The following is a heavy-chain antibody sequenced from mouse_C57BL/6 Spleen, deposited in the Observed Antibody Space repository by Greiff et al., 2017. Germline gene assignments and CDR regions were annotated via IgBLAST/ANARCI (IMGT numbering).Heavy chain of an antibody. CDR1: GFTFSSYT. J-gene: IGHJ2*01. D-gene: IGHD1-1*01. CDR3: ARRGGSNFGY. CDR2: ISGGGGNT. Sequence: EVKLVESGGGLVKPGGSLKLSCAASGFTFSSYTMSWVRQTPEKGLEWVATISGGGGNTYYPDSVKGRFTISRDNAKNTLYLQMSSLRSEDTALYYCARRGGSNFGYWGQGTTLTVSS. V-gene: IGHV5-9*01.